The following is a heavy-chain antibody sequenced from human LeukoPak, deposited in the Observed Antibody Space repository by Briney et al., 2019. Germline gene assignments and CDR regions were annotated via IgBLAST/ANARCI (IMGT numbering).Heavy chain of an antibody. CDR3: AREATKSSGYSWFDP. J-gene: IGHJ5*02. CDR1: GYSISSGYY. V-gene: IGHV4-38-2*02. CDR2: IYHSGST. D-gene: IGHD3-22*01. Sequence: PSETLSLTCTVSGYSISSGYYWGWIRQPPGKGLEWIGSIYHSGSTYYNPSLKSRVTISVDTSKNQFSLKLSSVTAADTAVYYCAREATKSSGYSWFDPWGQGTLVTVSS.